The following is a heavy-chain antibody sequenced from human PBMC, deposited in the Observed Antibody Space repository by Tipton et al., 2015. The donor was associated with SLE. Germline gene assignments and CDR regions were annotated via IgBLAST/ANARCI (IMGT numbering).Heavy chain of an antibody. CDR2: IYHSGST. D-gene: IGHD6-13*01. J-gene: IGHJ2*01. V-gene: IGHV4-38-2*01. CDR3: ARGSKGIAARGPWYVDL. Sequence: TLSLTCAVSGYSISSGYYWGWIRQPPGKGLEWIGSIYHSGSTYYNPSLKSRVTISVDTSKNQFSLKLSSVTAADTAVYYCARGSKGIAARGPWYVDLWGRGTLVTVSS. CDR1: GYSISSGYY.